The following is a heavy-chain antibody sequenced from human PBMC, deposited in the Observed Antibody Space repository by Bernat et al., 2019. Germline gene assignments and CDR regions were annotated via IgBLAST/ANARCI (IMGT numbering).Heavy chain of an antibody. CDR3: AKDMRYNRPFEGMDV. CDR2: ISGDGSST. Sequence: EVQLVESGGAVVQPGGSLRLSCATSGFTFDDYAMHWVRQVPGKGLEWVSLISGDGSSTYYADSVKGRFTICRDNSENSLYLQMNSLRTEDTALFYCAKDMRYNRPFEGMDVWGQGTTVTVSS. D-gene: IGHD1-14*01. J-gene: IGHJ6*02. CDR1: GFTFDDYA. V-gene: IGHV3-43*02.